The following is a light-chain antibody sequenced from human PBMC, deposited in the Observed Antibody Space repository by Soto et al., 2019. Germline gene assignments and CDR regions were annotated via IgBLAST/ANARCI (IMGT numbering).Light chain of an antibody. Sequence: EIVLTQSPGTLSLSPGERATLSCRASQSVSNNYLAWYQQKPGQAPRLLIYGVSSRATGISDRFGGGGSGTDFTLTISRLEPEDFAVYYCQQYATSPLTFGGGTKVDIK. CDR3: QQYATSPLT. J-gene: IGKJ4*01. CDR1: QSVSNNY. CDR2: GVS. V-gene: IGKV3-20*01.